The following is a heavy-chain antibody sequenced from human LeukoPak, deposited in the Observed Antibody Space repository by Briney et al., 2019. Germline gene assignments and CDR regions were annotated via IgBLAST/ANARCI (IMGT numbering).Heavy chain of an antibody. J-gene: IGHJ6*02. V-gene: IGHV3-49*03. D-gene: IGHD1-26*01. Sequence: GGSLRLSCTASGFTFGDYAMSWFHQAPGKGLEWVGFIRSKAYGGTTEYAASVKGRFTISRDDSKSIAYLQMNSLKTEDTAVYYCTTVVGAHPMNYYYYYGMDVWGQGTTVTVSS. CDR3: TTVVGAHPMNYYYYYGMDV. CDR2: IRSKAYGGTT. CDR1: GFTFGDYA.